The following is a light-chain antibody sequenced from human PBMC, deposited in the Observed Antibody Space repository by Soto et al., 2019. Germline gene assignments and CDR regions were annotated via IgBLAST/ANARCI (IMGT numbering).Light chain of an antibody. CDR2: NVN. J-gene: IGLJ1*01. Sequence: QSVLTQSASVSGSPGQSITISCTGTSSDVGNYNYVSRYQQHPGEVPKLIIFNVNNRPSGVSNRFSGSKSGNTASLTISGLQAEDEAEYYCSSCTSSTTYVFGTGTKVTVL. CDR1: SSDVGNYNY. V-gene: IGLV2-14*01. CDR3: SSCTSSTTYV.